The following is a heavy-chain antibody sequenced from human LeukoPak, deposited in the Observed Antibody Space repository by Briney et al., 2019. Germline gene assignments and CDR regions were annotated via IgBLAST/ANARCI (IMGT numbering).Heavy chain of an antibody. CDR2: ISAYNGNT. J-gene: IGHJ5*02. Sequence: EASVKVSCKASGYTFTSYGISWVRQAPGQGLEWMGWISAYNGNTNYAQKLKGRVTMTTDTSTSTAYMLLRSMRSDDTAVYYCARVYFWSGYDWFDHWGQGTLVTVSS. V-gene: IGHV1-18*01. D-gene: IGHD3-3*01. CDR3: ARVYFWSGYDWFDH. CDR1: GYTFTSYG.